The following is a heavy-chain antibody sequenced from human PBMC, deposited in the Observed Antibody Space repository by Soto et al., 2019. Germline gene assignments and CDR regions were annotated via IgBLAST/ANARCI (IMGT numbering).Heavy chain of an antibody. CDR2: IKQDGSEK. V-gene: IGHV3-7*01. CDR3: XXXXXXXXXXXXXXXXXX. Sequence: EVQLVESGGGLVQPGGSLRLSCAASGFTFSSYWMSWVXXXXXXXXXXXXXIKQDGSEKYYVDSVKGRFTISRDNAKNSLYLXXXSLXXXXXXXXXXXXXXXXXXXXXXXXXXXXXXQGTLVTVSS. J-gene: IGHJ4*02. CDR1: GFTFSSYW.